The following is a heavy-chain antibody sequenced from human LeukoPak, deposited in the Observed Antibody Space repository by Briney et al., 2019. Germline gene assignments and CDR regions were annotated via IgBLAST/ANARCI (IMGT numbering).Heavy chain of an antibody. V-gene: IGHV4-34*01. CDR3: ARGQGTVTTH. D-gene: IGHD4-17*01. CDR2: INHIGSA. J-gene: IGHJ4*02. CDR1: GGSFSGHY. Sequence: PSETLSLTCALSGGSFSGHYWIWIRQPPGKGREWVGEINHIGSANYNPSLRSRVTISLNTSKNHFALNLRAVAAPDTAVYYCARGQGTVTTHWGQGTLVTVSS.